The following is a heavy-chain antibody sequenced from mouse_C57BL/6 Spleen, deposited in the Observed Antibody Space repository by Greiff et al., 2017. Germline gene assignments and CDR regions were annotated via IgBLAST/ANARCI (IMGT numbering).Heavy chain of an antibody. CDR3: ARNWERGEFAY. D-gene: IGHD4-1*01. V-gene: IGHV5-17*01. CDR2: ISSGSSTI. J-gene: IGHJ3*01. Sequence: EVKLVESGGGLVKPGGSLKLSCAASGFTFSDYGMHWVRQAPEKGLEWVAYISSGSSTIYYADTVKGRFTISRDNAKNTLFLQMTSLRSEDTAMYYCARNWERGEFAYWGQGTLVTVSA. CDR1: GFTFSDYG.